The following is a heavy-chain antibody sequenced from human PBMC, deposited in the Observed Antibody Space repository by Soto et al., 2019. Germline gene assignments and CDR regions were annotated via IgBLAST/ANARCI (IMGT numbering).Heavy chain of an antibody. CDR3: ARAGEMAHHLDY. CDR1: GGSISSNHW. CDR2: IYHDDSN. J-gene: IGHJ4*02. V-gene: IGHV4-4*02. D-gene: IGHD3-16*01. Sequence: QVQLQESGPELVKPSGTLSLICTVSGGSISSNHWWSWVRQSPGKGLEWIGEIYHDDSNNYNPSLKSRVSISIDKSKNQLSLKLSSVTAAATAVYYCARAGEMAHHLDYWGQGSLVTVSS.